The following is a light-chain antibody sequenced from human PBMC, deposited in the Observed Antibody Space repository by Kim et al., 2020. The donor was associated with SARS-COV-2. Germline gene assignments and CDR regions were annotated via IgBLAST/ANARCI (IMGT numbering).Light chain of an antibody. J-gene: IGKJ4*01. V-gene: IGKV3-20*01. CDR2: GAA. CDR3: EQYGDSLT. CDR1: QSDTSSY. Sequence: LSPGERTTLSCRASQSDTSSYLAWYQQKPGQAPRPLIYGAASRATGIPDRLSGSGSGTEFTLTISRLEPEDFAVYYCEQYGDSLTFGGETKVDIK.